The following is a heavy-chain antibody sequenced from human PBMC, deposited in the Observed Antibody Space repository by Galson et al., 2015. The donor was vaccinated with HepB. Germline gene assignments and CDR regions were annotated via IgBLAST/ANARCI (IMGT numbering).Heavy chain of an antibody. J-gene: IGHJ4*02. CDR2: FSGTDAGT. V-gene: IGHV3-23*01. CDR1: YA. CDR3: AKRGSSSLFYDY. D-gene: IGHD6-6*01. Sequence: YAMVWVRQAPGKGLEWVSGFSGTDAGTYYAASVKGRFTISRDNSKNTLYLQMSSLTAGDTAVYYCAKRGSSSLFYDYWGQGTLVTVSS.